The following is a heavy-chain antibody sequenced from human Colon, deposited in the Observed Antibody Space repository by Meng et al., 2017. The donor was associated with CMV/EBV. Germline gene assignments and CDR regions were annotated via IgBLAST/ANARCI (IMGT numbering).Heavy chain of an antibody. Sequence: ASVKVSCKTSGFTFIAYYLHWVRQAPGQGLEWMGWINPQNGDTKYAQNFQGRVTMTRDTSISTAYMELSSLKSDDSAVYYCASVWYSAYDPFDCWGQGTVVTVSS. CDR2: INPQNGDT. CDR1: GFTFIAYY. CDR3: ASVWYSAYDPFDC. V-gene: IGHV1-2*02. D-gene: IGHD5-12*01. J-gene: IGHJ4*02.